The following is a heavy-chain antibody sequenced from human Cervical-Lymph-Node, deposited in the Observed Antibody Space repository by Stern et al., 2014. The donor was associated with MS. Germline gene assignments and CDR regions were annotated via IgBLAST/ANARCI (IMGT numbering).Heavy chain of an antibody. CDR3: VSVMDY. D-gene: IGHD3-16*01. Sequence: VQLEESGGGVVQPGGSLRLSCSGSGFTFSNFAMQWVRQAPGKGLEWVAVIHYDGTSQYYADSVKGRFTVSRDNSKNTLDLQMNSLRPEDTAVYYCVSVMDYWGQGAPVTVSS. V-gene: IGHV3-30*01. J-gene: IGHJ4*02. CDR2: IHYDGTSQ. CDR1: GFTFSNFA.